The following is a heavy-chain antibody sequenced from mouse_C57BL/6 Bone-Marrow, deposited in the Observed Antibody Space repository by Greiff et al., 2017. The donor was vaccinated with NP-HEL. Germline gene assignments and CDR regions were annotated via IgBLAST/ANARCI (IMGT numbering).Heavy chain of an antibody. D-gene: IGHD1-1*01. J-gene: IGHJ1*03. V-gene: IGHV1-85*01. CDR1: GYTFTSYD. CDR3: ARRGYYGSSDWYFDV. Sequence: LVESGPELVKPGASVKLSCKASGYTFTSYDINWVKQRPGQGLAWIGWIYPRDGSTKYNEKFKGKATLTVDTSSSTAYRELHSLTSEDSAVYFCARRGYYGSSDWYFDVWGTGTTVTVSS. CDR2: IYPRDGST.